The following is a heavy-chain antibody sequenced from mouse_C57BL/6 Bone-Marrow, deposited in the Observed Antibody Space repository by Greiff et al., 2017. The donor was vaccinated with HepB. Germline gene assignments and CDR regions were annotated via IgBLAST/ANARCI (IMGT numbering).Heavy chain of an antibody. CDR1: GYTFTSYW. CDR2: IDPSDSYT. J-gene: IGHJ2*01. Sequence: QVQLQQPGAEPVMPGASVKLSCKASGYTFTSYWMHWVKQRPGQGLEWIGEIDPSDSYTNYNQKFKGKSTLTVDKSSSTAYMQLSSLTSEDSAVYYCARRLDYWGQGTTLTVSS. V-gene: IGHV1-69*01. CDR3: ARRLDY.